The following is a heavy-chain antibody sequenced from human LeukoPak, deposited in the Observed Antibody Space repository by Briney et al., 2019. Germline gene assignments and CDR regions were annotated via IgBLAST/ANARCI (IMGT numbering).Heavy chain of an antibody. CDR3: ARDYDYVWGSPGSAFDI. CDR2: ISAYNGNT. D-gene: IGHD3-16*01. V-gene: IGHV1-18*01. J-gene: IGHJ3*02. Sequence: ASVRVSCKASGYTFTSYGISWVRQAPGQGREWMGWISAYNGNTNYAQKLQGRVTMTTDTSTSTAYMELRSLRSDDTAVYYCARDYDYVWGSPGSAFDIWGQGTMVTVSS. CDR1: GYTFTSYG.